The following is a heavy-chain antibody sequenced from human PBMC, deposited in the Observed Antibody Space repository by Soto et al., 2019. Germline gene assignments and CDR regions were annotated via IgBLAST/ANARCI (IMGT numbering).Heavy chain of an antibody. V-gene: IGHV3-53*01. Sequence: GSLQLSCAASGFTVSSNYMSWVRQAPGKGLEWVSVIYSGGSTYYADSVKGRFTISRDNSKNTLYLQMNSLRAEDTAVYYCARVGVYSSSWYKYYYYGMDVWGQGTTVTVSS. CDR3: ARVGVYSSSWYKYYYYGMDV. CDR2: IYSGGST. D-gene: IGHD6-13*01. CDR1: GFTVSSNY. J-gene: IGHJ6*02.